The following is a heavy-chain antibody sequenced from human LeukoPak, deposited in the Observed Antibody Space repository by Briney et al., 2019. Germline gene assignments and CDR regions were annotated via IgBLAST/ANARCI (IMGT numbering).Heavy chain of an antibody. CDR1: GFTFSSYA. CDR3: ARALGAFDI. CDR2: ISQNGDS. Sequence: GSLRLSCAASGFTFSSYAMSWIRQSPGKGLEWIAEISQNGDSNYNMSLKSRVTISLDKSKNQVSLKLNSVTAADTAVYYCARALGAFDIWGQGTMVTVSS. J-gene: IGHJ3*02. V-gene: IGHV4-34*01.